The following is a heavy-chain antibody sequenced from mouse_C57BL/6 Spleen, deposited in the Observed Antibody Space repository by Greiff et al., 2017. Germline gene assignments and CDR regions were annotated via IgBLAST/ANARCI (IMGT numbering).Heavy chain of an antibody. CDR1: GYTFTSYW. Sequence: QVQLQQPGAGLVKPGASVKMSCKASGYTFTSYWITWVKQRPGQGLEWIGDIYPGSGSTNYNEKFKSKATLTVDTSSSTAYMQLSSLTSEDSAVYYGARSAYSNYLSAMDYWGQGTSVTVSA. CDR3: ARSAYSNYLSAMDY. V-gene: IGHV1-55*01. J-gene: IGHJ4*01. CDR2: IYPGSGST. D-gene: IGHD2-5*01.